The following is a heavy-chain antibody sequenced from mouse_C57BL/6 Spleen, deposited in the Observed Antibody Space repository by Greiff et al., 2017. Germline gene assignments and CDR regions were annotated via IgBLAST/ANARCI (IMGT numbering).Heavy chain of an antibody. J-gene: IGHJ1*03. CDR2: IHPNSGST. Sequence: QVQLQQPGAELVKPGASVKLSCKASGYTFTSYWMHWVKQRPGQGLEWIGMIHPNSGSTNYNEKFKSKATLTVDKSSSTAYMQLSSLTSEDSAVYDCARSGYSNYVWDFDVWGTGTTVTVSS. D-gene: IGHD2-5*01. CDR1: GYTFTSYW. CDR3: ARSGYSNYVWDFDV. V-gene: IGHV1-64*01.